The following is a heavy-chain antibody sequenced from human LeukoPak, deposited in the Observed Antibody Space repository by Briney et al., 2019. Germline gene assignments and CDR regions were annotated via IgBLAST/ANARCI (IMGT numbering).Heavy chain of an antibody. CDR1: GGTFSRYA. CDR2: IIPIFGTT. D-gene: IGHD4-17*01. Sequence: GASVKVSCKASGGTFSRYAFSWARQAPGQGLEWMGGIIPIFGTTNFAQKFQGRVTLTADKSTSTAYMELSSLRSEDTAVYYCARSPFSDYGDPWGFDYWGQGTLVTVSS. J-gene: IGHJ4*02. CDR3: ARSPFSDYGDPWGFDY. V-gene: IGHV1-69*06.